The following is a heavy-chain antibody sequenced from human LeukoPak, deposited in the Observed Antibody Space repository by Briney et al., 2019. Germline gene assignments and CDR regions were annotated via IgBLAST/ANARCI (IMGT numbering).Heavy chain of an antibody. CDR1: GFTFSSYG. CDR3: TTGRHNDLLTGYHSDAFDL. Sequence: PGGSLRLSCAASGFTFSSYGMHWVRQAPGKGLEWVTVISYDGSNEYFADSVKGRFTISRDNSKNTLYLQMNSLKTEDTAVYYCTTGRHNDLLTGYHSDAFDLWGQGTLVTVSS. CDR2: ISYDGSNE. D-gene: IGHD3-9*01. V-gene: IGHV3-30*03. J-gene: IGHJ3*01.